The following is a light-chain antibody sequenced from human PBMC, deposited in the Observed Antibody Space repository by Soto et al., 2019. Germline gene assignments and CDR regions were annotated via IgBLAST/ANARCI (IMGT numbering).Light chain of an antibody. CDR1: QSIHTS. CDR2: DST. Sequence: EIVLTQSACTLSLSPGERATLSWGASQSIHTSLAWYQQKNGQPPRLVVYDSTLRANGVPDRFGGSGYGTDFNLTISRLETEDFAVYYCQQYGSSPQGFGQGTRLEIK. J-gene: IGKJ5*01. V-gene: IGKV3-20*01. CDR3: QQYGSSPQG.